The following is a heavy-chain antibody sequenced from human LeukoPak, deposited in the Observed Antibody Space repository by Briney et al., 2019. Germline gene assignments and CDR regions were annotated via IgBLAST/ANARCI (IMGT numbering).Heavy chain of an antibody. CDR3: AKEADYGDYGDWYFDL. J-gene: IGHJ2*01. CDR2: ISYDGSNK. V-gene: IGHV3-30*18. D-gene: IGHD4-17*01. Sequence: GGSLRLSCAASGFTFSDYYMSWVRQAPGKGLEWVAVISYDGSNKHYADSVKGRFTIYRDHSKNTLYLQMNSLRAEDTAVYYCAKEADYGDYGDWYFDLWGRGTLVTVSS. CDR1: GFTFSDYY.